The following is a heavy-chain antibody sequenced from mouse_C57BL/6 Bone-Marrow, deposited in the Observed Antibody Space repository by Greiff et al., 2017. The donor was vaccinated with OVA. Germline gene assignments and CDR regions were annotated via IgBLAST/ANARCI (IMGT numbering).Heavy chain of an antibody. CDR3: ARHDGNSPYYYAMDY. CDR1: GFSLTSYG. V-gene: IGHV2-6-1*01. Sequence: VKLVESGPGLVAPSQSLSITCPVSGFSLTSYGVHWVRQPPGKGLEWLVVIWSDGSTTYNSALKSRLSISKDNSKSQVFLKMNSLQTDDTAMYYCARHDGNSPYYYAMDYWGQGTSVTVSS. D-gene: IGHD2-1*01. CDR2: IWSDGST. J-gene: IGHJ4*01.